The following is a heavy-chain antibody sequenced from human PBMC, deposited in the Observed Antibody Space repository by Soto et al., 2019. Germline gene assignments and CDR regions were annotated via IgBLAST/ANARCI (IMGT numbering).Heavy chain of an antibody. D-gene: IGHD6-19*01. Sequence: SLRRSCAASGFTFSDYYMSWIRQAPGRGLEWVSYISSSGSTIYYADSVKGRFTISRDNAKNSLYLQMNSLRAEDTAVYYCAQSGEEWLVHLGSLDYWGQGTLVPVSS. V-gene: IGHV3-11*01. CDR2: ISSSGSTI. CDR1: GFTFSDYY. J-gene: IGHJ4*02. CDR3: AQSGEEWLVHLGSLDY.